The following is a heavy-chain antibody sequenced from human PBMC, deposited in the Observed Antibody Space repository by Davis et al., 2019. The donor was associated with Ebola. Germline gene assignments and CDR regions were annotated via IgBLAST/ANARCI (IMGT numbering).Heavy chain of an antibody. CDR3: ARIPAARRYGVDV. Sequence: PSETLSLTCAVYGGSFSGYYWSWIRQPPGKGLEWIGEVNHIGITYSNSSLKSRVTISLDTSKTQFSLNLNSVTAADTAVYYCARIPAARRYGVDVWGQGTTVTVSS. V-gene: IGHV4-34*01. D-gene: IGHD6-6*01. J-gene: IGHJ6*02. CDR1: GGSFSGYY. CDR2: VNHIGIT.